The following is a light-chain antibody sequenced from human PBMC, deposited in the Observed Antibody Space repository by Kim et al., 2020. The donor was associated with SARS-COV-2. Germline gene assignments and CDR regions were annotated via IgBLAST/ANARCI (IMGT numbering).Light chain of an antibody. CDR3: TTHGGYNYV. CDR2: EVT. CDR1: SIDFGRYNF. J-gene: IGLJ1*01. Sequence: GQSVTIPCPETSIDFGRYNFVTWYQQHPGQAPKLIIYEVTKRPSGVPDRFSGSKSGNTASLTVSGLQAEDEADYYCTTHGGYNYVFGTGTKVTVL. V-gene: IGLV2-8*01.